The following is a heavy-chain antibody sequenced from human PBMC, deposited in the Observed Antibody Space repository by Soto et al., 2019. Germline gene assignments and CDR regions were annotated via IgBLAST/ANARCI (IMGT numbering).Heavy chain of an antibody. J-gene: IGHJ6*02. CDR3: ARATEQLVLNYYYYYGMDV. CDR2: IYHSGST. D-gene: IGHD6-13*01. CDR1: GGSISSSNW. V-gene: IGHV4-4*02. Sequence: SETLSLTCAVSGGSISSSNWWRWVRQPPGKGLEWIGEIYHSGSTNYNPSLKSRVTISVDKSKNQFSLKLSSVTAADTAVYYCARATEQLVLNYYYYYGMDVWGQGTTVTVSS.